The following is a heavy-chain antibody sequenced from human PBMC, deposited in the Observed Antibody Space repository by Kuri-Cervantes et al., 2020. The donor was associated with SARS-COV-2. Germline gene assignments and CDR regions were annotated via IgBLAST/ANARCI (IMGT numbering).Heavy chain of an antibody. V-gene: IGHV3-30-3*01. CDR3: ARDPRRWLQISVSYFDY. CDR1: GFTFSGYA. D-gene: IGHD5-24*01. J-gene: IGHJ4*02. CDR2: ISYDGSNK. Sequence: LSLTCAASGFTFSGYAMHWVRQAPGKGLEWVAVISYDGSNKYYADSVKGRFTISRDNSKHTLYLQMNSLRAEDKAVYYCARDPRRWLQISVSYFDYWGQGTLVTVSS.